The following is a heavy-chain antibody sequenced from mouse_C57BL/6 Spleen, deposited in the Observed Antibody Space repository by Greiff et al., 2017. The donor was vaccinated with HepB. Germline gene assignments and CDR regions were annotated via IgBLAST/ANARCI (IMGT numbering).Heavy chain of an antibody. Sequence: QVQLQQSGAELARPGASVKLSCKASGYTFTSYGISWVKQRTGQGLEWIGEIYPRSGNTYYNEKFKGKATLTADKSSSTAYMELRSLTSEDSAVYFCARKRGVDYDGGWFAYWGQGTLVTVSA. CDR2: IYPRSGNT. J-gene: IGHJ3*01. CDR3: ARKRGVDYDGGWFAY. V-gene: IGHV1-81*01. D-gene: IGHD2-4*01. CDR1: GYTFTSYG.